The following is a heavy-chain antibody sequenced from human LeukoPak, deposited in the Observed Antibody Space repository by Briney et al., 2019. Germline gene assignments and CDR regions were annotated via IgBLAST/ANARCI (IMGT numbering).Heavy chain of an antibody. Sequence: ASVKVSCKASGGTFSSYAISWVRQAPGQGLEWMGGIIPIFGTANYAQKFQGRVTITTDESTSTAYMELSSLRSEDTAVYYCARDKTTVTMVGLFDPWGQGTLVTVSS. CDR2: IIPIFGTA. D-gene: IGHD4-17*01. CDR1: GGTFSSYA. J-gene: IGHJ5*02. V-gene: IGHV1-69*05. CDR3: ARDKTTVTMVGLFDP.